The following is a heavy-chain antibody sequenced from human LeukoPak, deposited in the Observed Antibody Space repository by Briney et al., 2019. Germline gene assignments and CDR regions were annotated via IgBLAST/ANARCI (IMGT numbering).Heavy chain of an antibody. D-gene: IGHD5-24*01. CDR1: GFSFRDYY. V-gene: IGHV3-11*04. CDR2: ISSSGSTI. Sequence: GGSLRLSCAASGFSFRDYYMSWIRQAPGKGLEWVSYISSSGSTIYYADSVKGRFTISRDNAKNSLYLQMNSLRAEDTAVYYCARVWGWLQSLDYWGQGTLVTVSS. J-gene: IGHJ4*02. CDR3: ARVWGWLQSLDY.